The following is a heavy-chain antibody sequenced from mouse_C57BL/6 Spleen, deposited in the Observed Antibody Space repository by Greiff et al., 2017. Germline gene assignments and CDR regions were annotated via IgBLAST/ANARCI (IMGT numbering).Heavy chain of an antibody. CDR3: ARFHDYAMDY. Sequence: QVQLKESGAELVEPGASVKISCKASGYAFSSYWMNWVKQRPGKGLEWIGQIYPGDGDTNYNGKFKGKATLTADKSSSTAYMQLSSLTSEDSAVYFCARFHDYAMDYWGQGTSVTVSS. J-gene: IGHJ4*01. V-gene: IGHV1-80*01. CDR2: IYPGDGDT. CDR1: GYAFSSYW.